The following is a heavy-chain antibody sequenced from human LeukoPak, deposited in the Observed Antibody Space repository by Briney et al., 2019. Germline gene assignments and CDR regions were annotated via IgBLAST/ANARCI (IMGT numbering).Heavy chain of an antibody. Sequence: GGSLRLSCAASGFTFSSYWMSWVRQAPVKGLEDVSAISSNGGSTYYADSVKGRFTISRDNSKNTLFLQMSSLRAEDTAVYYCVKDDRYYYDRSGYPSWGQGTLVTVSS. CDR1: GFTFSSYW. V-gene: IGHV3-64D*09. CDR2: ISSNGGST. J-gene: IGHJ4*02. D-gene: IGHD3-22*01. CDR3: VKDDRYYYDRSGYPS.